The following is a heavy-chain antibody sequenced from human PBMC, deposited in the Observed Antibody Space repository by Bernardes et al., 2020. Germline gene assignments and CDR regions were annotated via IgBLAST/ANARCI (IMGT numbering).Heavy chain of an antibody. CDR3: ARGLRSYNWNYDWFDP. J-gene: IGHJ5*02. CDR2: INPNSGGT. D-gene: IGHD1-7*01. V-gene: IGHV1-2*06. Sequence: ASVKVSCKASGYTFTGYYMHWVRQAPGQGLEWMGRINPNSGGTNYAQKFQGRVTMTRDTSISTAYMELSRLRSDDTAVYYCARGLRSYNWNYDWFDPWGQGTLVTVSS. CDR1: GYTFTGYY.